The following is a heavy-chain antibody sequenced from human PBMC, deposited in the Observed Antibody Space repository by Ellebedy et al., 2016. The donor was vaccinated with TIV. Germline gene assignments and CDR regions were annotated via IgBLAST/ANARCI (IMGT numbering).Heavy chain of an antibody. J-gene: IGHJ6*02. D-gene: IGHD4-17*01. Sequence: GESLKISCAASGFTFSDHYMGWIRQTPGKGLEWVAYISTSRISTYYTDSVKGRFTISRDDAKNSLYLQINSLRAEDTAVYYCARDDYGVSGGIDVWGQGTTVTVSS. V-gene: IGHV3-11*01. CDR3: ARDDYGVSGGIDV. CDR2: ISTSRIST. CDR1: GFTFSDHY.